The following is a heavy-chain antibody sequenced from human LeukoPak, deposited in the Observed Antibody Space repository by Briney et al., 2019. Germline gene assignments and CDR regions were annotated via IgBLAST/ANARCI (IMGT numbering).Heavy chain of an antibody. CDR1: GGSFSGYY. CDR2: INHSGST. Sequence: SETLSLTCAVYGGSFSGYYWSWIRQPPGKGLEWIGEINHSGSTNYNPSLKSQVTLSVDTSKNQFSLKLSSVIAADTAVYYCARGGIAAAGPTAGVAWFDPWGQGTLVTVSS. CDR3: ARGGIAAAGPTAGVAWFDP. D-gene: IGHD6-13*01. V-gene: IGHV4-34*01. J-gene: IGHJ5*02.